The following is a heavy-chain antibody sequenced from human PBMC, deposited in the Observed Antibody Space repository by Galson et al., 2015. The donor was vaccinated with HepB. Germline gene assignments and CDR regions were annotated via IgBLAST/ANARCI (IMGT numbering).Heavy chain of an antibody. CDR1: GFPFTSYA. V-gene: IGHV3-23*01. CDR3: AKGITGSDWPDEAFDT. Sequence: SLRLSCAASGFPFTSYALTWVRQVPGRGLEWVSVINDDGSTTHYADSVKGRFTISRDNPENTVYLQMNSLRAEDTAVNYCAKGITGSDWPDEAFDTWGQGTMVTV. D-gene: IGHD3-9*01. CDR2: INDDGSTT. J-gene: IGHJ3*02.